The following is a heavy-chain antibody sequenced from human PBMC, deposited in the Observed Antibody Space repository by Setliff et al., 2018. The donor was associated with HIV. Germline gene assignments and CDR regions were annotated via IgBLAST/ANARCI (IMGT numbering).Heavy chain of an antibody. CDR3: ARADYESGSYFFDY. D-gene: IGHD3-22*01. CDR2: VYYTGTT. J-gene: IGHJ4*02. Sequence: PSETLSLTCTVSGDSISDYYWSWIRQSPGKGLGWIGYVYYTGTTSLNPSVKTRVSMSVDTSKKHFSMRLTSVTSADTAIYYCARADYESGSYFFDYWGQGTLVTVSS. CDR1: GDSISDYY. V-gene: IGHV4-59*01.